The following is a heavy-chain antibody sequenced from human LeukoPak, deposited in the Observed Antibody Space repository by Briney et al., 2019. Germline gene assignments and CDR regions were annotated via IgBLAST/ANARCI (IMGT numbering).Heavy chain of an antibody. D-gene: IGHD6-13*01. CDR3: ARDFSLAGSAYNWFDP. V-gene: IGHV4-4*02. CDR1: GGSISSSNW. Sequence: PSGTLSLTCAVSGGSISSSNWWSWVRQPPGKGLEWIGEIYHSGSTNYNPSLKSRVTISVDKSKNQFSLKLSSVTAADTAVYYCARDFSLAGSAYNWFDPWGQGTLVTVSS. J-gene: IGHJ5*02. CDR2: IYHSGST.